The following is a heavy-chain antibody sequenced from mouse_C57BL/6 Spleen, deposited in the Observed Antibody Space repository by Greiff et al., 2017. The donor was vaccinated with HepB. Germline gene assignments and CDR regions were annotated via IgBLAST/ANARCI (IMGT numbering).Heavy chain of an antibody. J-gene: IGHJ4*01. D-gene: IGHD1-1*01. CDR1: GYTFTSYW. CDR2: IYPGSGST. CDR3: ARERTYYGSSPHAMDY. Sequence: VQLQQPGAELVKPGASVKMSCKASGYTFTSYWITWVKQRPGQGLEWIGDIYPGSGSTNYNEKFKSKATLTVDTSSSTAYMQLSSLTSEDSAVYYCARERTYYGSSPHAMDYWGQGTSVTVSS. V-gene: IGHV1-55*01.